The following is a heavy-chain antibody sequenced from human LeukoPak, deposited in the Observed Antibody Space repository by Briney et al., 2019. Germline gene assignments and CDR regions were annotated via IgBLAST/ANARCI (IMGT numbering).Heavy chain of an antibody. V-gene: IGHV3-48*01. CDR2: ISTTYSTI. J-gene: IGHJ4*02. CDR1: GFTFSSYS. CDR3: ARAPSGFNYAFDY. D-gene: IGHD5-18*01. Sequence: GGSLRLSCAASGFTFSSYSMNWVRQAPGKGLEWVSFISTTYSTIYYADSVKGRFTISRDNAKNSLYLQMNSLGAEDTAVYHCARAPSGFNYAFDYWGQGTLVAVSS.